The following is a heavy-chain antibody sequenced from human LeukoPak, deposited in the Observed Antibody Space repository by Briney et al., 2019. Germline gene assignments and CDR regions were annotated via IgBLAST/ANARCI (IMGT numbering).Heavy chain of an antibody. J-gene: IGHJ4*02. D-gene: IGHD1-26*01. V-gene: IGHV3-15*01. CDR1: GFTFSNAW. Sequence: GGSLRLSCAASGFTFSNAWMSWVRQAPGKGLEWVGRIKSKTDGGTTDYAAPVKGRFTISRDDSKNTLYLQMNSLKTEDTAVYYCTTDPRGSYNALPKDVCFDYWGQGTLVTVSS. CDR2: IKSKTDGGTT. CDR3: TTDPRGSYNALPKDVCFDY.